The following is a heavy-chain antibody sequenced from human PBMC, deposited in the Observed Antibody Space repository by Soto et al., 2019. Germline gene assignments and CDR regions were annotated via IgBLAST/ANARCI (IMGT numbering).Heavy chain of an antibody. D-gene: IGHD3-22*01. J-gene: IGHJ3*02. CDR3: AKDRAVEYYYDSSGHGAFDI. CDR1: GFTFSSYA. CDR2: ISGSGGST. V-gene: IGHV3-23*01. Sequence: GGSLRLSCAASGFTFSSYAMSWVRQAPGKGLEWVSAISGSGGSTYYADSVKGRFTISRDNSKNTLYLQKNSLRAEDTAVYYCAKDRAVEYYYDSSGHGAFDIWGQGTMVTVSS.